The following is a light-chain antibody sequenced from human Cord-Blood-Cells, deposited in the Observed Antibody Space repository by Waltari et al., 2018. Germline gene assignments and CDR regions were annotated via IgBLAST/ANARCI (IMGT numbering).Light chain of an antibody. V-gene: IGLV3-25*02. CDR3: QSADSSGTWV. CDR2: KDS. Sequence: SYDLPQPPPVSVPPGPTARITPPADALPQQHAYWYQQQPGQAPVLVIYKDSERPSGIPERFSGSSSGTTVTLTISGVQAEDEADYYCQSADSSGTWVFGGGTKLTVL. CDR1: ALPQQH. J-gene: IGLJ3*02.